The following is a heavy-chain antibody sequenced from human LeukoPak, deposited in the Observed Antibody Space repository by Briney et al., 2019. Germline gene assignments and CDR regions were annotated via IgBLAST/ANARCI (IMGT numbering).Heavy chain of an antibody. J-gene: IGHJ4*02. D-gene: IGHD3-3*01. CDR2: ISYDGSNK. CDR3: ARDGGYDFWSGYRDY. V-gene: IGHV3-30-3*01. CDR1: GFTFSSYA. Sequence: GGSLRLSCAASGFTFSSYAMHWVRQAPGKGLEWVAVISYDGSNKYYADSVKGRFTISRDNSKNTLYLQMNSLRAEDTAVYYSARDGGYDFWSGYRDYWGQGTLVTVSS.